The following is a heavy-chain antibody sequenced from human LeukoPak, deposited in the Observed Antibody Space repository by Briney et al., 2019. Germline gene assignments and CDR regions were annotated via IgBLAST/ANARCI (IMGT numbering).Heavy chain of an antibody. V-gene: IGHV4-59*12. CDR1: GGSISSYY. D-gene: IGHD2-2*01. J-gene: IGHJ6*02. CDR3: ARVPCSSTSCYYYYYGMDV. CDR2: IYYSGST. Sequence: PSETLSLTCTVSGGSISSYYWSWIRQPPGKGLEWIGYIYYSGSTNYNPSLKSRVTISVDTSKIQFSLKLSSVTAADTAVYYCARVPCSSTSCYYYYYGMDVWGQGTTVTVSS.